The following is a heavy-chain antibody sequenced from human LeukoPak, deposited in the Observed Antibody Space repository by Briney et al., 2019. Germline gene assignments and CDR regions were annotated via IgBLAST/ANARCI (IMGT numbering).Heavy chain of an antibody. V-gene: IGHV4-59*01. CDR1: GDSISSYY. CDR3: ARGTIFRVVN. D-gene: IGHD3-3*01. CDR2: IYYSGST. Sequence: PSETLSLTCTVSGDSISSYYWSWIRQPPGKGLEWIGYIYYSGSTNYNPSLKSRVTISVDTSKNQFSLKLSSVTAADTAVYYCARGTIFRVVNWGQGTLVTVSS. J-gene: IGHJ4*02.